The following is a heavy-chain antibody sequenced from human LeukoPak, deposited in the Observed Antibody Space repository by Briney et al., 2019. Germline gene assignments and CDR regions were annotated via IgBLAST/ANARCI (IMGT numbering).Heavy chain of an antibody. Sequence: VGSLRLSCVASGFTFSTYGMSWVRQAPGKGLEWVSAISGSGGSTYYADSVKGRFTISRDNSKNTLYLQMNSLRAEDTAVYYCAKDGGEYYDILTGYYPRLYYMDVWGKGTTVTISS. D-gene: IGHD3-9*01. V-gene: IGHV3-23*01. J-gene: IGHJ6*03. CDR1: GFTFSTYG. CDR3: AKDGGEYYDILTGYYPRLYYMDV. CDR2: ISGSGGST.